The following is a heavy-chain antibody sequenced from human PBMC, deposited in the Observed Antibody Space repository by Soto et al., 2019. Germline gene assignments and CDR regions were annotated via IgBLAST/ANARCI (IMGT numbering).Heavy chain of an antibody. CDR2: ISGSGGST. CDR3: ANLPPYWSSTSCYDY. V-gene: IGHV3-23*01. J-gene: IGHJ4*02. CDR1: GFTFSSYA. Sequence: EVQLLESGGGLVQPGGSLRLSCAAPGFTFSSYAMSWVRQAPGKGLEWVSAISGSGGSTYYADSVKGRFTISRDNSKNALYLQMHSLRAEDTAVYYWANLPPYWSSTSCYDYWGQGTLVTVSS. D-gene: IGHD2-2*01.